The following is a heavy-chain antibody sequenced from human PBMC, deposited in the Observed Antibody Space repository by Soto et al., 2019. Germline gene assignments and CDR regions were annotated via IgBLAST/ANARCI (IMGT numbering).Heavy chain of an antibody. J-gene: IGHJ5*02. CDR3: ASVPYSGSYPGPP. D-gene: IGHD1-26*01. CDR1: GGTFSSYA. Sequence: SVKVSCKASGGTFSSYAISWVRQAPGQGPEWMGGIIPIFGTANYAQKFQGRVTITADKSTSTAYMELSSLRSEDTAVYYCASVPYSGSYPGPPWGQGTLVTVSS. V-gene: IGHV1-69*06. CDR2: IIPIFGTA.